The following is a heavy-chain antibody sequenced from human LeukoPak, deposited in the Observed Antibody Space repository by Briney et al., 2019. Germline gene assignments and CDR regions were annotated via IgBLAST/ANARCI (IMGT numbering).Heavy chain of an antibody. D-gene: IGHD6-13*01. V-gene: IGHV3-74*01. Sequence: GGSLRLSCAASGFTFSSYWMHWVRQAPGKGLVWVSRINSDGSSTSYADSVKGRFTISRDNAKNTLYLQMNSLRAEDTAVYFCSRDREQQPTFDYWGLGTLVTVSS. CDR1: GFTFSSYW. CDR2: INSDGSST. CDR3: SRDREQQPTFDY. J-gene: IGHJ4*02.